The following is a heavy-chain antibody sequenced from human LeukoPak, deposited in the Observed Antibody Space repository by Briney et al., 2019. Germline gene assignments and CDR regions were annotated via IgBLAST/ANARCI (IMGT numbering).Heavy chain of an antibody. CDR1: GFIFSDYG. V-gene: IGHV3-49*03. Sequence: PGRSLRLSCTASGFIFSDYGVNWFRQAPGKGLEWVAFIRSKPYGGTTEYAASVQGRFFISRDDSTSSVFLQMNSLKTEDTALYYCSRTRIRGIDGFDIWGQGTMDTVSS. D-gene: IGHD2-15*01. CDR3: SRTRIRGIDGFDI. J-gene: IGHJ3*02. CDR2: IRSKPYGGTT.